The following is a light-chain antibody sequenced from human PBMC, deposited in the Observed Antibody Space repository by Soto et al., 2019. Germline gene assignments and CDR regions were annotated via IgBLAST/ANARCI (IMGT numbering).Light chain of an antibody. J-gene: IGLJ1*01. CDR1: SSDVGAYNY. CDR3: KSYTTSGTYV. Sequence: QSVLTQPASVSGSPGQSIAISCTGTSSDVGAYNYVSWYQQPPGTGPKLMIYDVSHRPSGISDRFSGSKSGNTASLTISGLQTEDEADYYCKSYTTSGTYVFGTGTKLTVL. V-gene: IGLV2-14*01. CDR2: DVS.